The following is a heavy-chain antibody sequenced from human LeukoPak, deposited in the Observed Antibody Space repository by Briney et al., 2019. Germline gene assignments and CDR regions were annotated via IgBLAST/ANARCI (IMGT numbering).Heavy chain of an antibody. V-gene: IGHV3-11*01. D-gene: IGHD6-19*01. J-gene: IGHJ6*02. CDR3: ARDPDSSGWYYFTNTYGMDV. CDR2: ISTSGSTI. Sequence: GGSLRLSCAASGFTFSDYYMNWIRQAPGKGLEWLSYISTSGSTIHYADSVKGRFTISRDSAKNSLYLQMNSLRAEDTAVYYCARDPDSSGWYYFTNTYGMDVWGQGTTVTVSS. CDR1: GFTFSDYY.